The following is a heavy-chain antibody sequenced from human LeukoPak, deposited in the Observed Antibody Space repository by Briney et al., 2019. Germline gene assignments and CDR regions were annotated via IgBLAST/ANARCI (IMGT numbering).Heavy chain of an antibody. CDR1: GFTFRTYW. D-gene: IGHD1-26*01. J-gene: IGHJ4*02. CDR2: ISGDGSTT. Sequence: GGSLRLSCAASGFTFRTYWMHWVRQAPGKGLVWVSRISGDGSTTNYADSVKGRFSISRDNAKNTLYLQMNSLRAEDTAVYYCARELPFDYWGQGTLVTVSS. CDR3: ARELPFDY. V-gene: IGHV3-74*01.